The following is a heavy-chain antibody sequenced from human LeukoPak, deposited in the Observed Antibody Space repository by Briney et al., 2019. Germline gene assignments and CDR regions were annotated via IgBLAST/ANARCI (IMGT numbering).Heavy chain of an antibody. CDR1: GGSFSGYY. J-gene: IGHJ5*02. D-gene: IGHD2-2*01. CDR3: ATTSGGCSSTSCYEGSWFDP. V-gene: IGHV4-34*01. Sequence: SETLSLTCAVYGGSFSGYYWSWIRQPPGKGLEWIGEINHSGSTNYNPSLKSRVTTSVDTSKNQFSLKLSSVTAADTAVYYCATTSGGCSSTSCYEGSWFDPWGQGTLVTVSS. CDR2: INHSGST.